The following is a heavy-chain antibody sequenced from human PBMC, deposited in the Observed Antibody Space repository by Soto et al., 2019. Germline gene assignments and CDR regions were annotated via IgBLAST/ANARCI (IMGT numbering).Heavy chain of an antibody. CDR2: IYYAGTT. J-gene: IGHJ5*02. CDR3: PRLGAYAQSLDL. Sequence: TQSLTCALSGGTVSPNYWSWIRQSPGKGLEWIGYIYYAGTTRYNPSLKRRATISLETSKSPFPLTLTSVTAPHPAVYYCPRLGAYAQSLDLCGAGTLVTVSS. V-gene: IGHV4-59*08. D-gene: IGHD2-2*01. CDR1: GGTVSPNY.